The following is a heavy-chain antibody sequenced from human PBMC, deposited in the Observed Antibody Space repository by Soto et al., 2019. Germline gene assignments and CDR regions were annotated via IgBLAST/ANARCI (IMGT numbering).Heavy chain of an antibody. D-gene: IGHD3-10*01. CDR1: GFTFSNLA. Sequence: EVQLVESGGGLVQPGRSLRLSCAASGFTFSNLAMHWVRQAPGKGLEWVSLITWNSGSLSYADSVKGRFTISRDNAKNSLYLDMNSLRPEDTALYYCANSFGSGSYPFDSWGQGTLVTVSS. J-gene: IGHJ4*02. CDR3: ANSFGSGSYPFDS. CDR2: ITWNSGSL. V-gene: IGHV3-9*01.